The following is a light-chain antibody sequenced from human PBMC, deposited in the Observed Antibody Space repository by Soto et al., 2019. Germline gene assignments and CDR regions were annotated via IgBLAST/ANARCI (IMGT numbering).Light chain of an antibody. CDR1: SSNVGSYKL. J-gene: IGLJ1*01. CDR2: EVN. Sequence: QSALTQPASVYGSPGQSITISCTGTSSNVGSYKLVSWYQQHPGKAPKLMIFEVNKRPSGVSNRFSGSKSGNTASLTISGLKVEDEADYYCCSSGGSPTDVFGTGTKLTVL. CDR3: CSSGGSPTDV. V-gene: IGLV2-23*02.